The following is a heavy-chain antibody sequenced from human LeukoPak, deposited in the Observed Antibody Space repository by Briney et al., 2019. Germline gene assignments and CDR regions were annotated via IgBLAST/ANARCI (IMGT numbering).Heavy chain of an antibody. CDR1: GGSISSYY. Sequence: ASETLSLTCTVSGGSISSYYGSWIRQPPGQGLEWIGYIYYSGSTNYNPSLKSRVTISVDTSKNQFSLKLSSVTAADTAVYYCARAIVVPAAIYYFDYWGQGPLVTVSS. J-gene: IGHJ4*02. CDR3: ARAIVVPAAIYYFDY. V-gene: IGHV4-59*01. D-gene: IGHD2-2*02. CDR2: IYYSGST.